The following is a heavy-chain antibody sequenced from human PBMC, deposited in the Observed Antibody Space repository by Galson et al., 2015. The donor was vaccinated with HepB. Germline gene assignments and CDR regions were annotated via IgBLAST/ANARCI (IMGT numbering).Heavy chain of an antibody. Sequence: QSGAEVKKPGESLKISCKASGYSFTDYCLHWVRQAPGQGLEWMGWIKSNSGDTNYAQKFQGRVTMTRDTSISTAYMELSRLRFDDTAVYYCARLRISKYTYGYGFDPWGQGTLVTVSS. J-gene: IGHJ5*02. V-gene: IGHV1-2*02. D-gene: IGHD5-18*01. CDR2: IKSNSGDT. CDR3: ARLRISKYTYGYGFDP. CDR1: GYSFTDYC.